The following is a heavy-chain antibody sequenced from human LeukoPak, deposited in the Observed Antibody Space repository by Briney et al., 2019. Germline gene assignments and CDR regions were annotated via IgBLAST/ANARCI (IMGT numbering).Heavy chain of an antibody. J-gene: IGHJ4*02. V-gene: IGHV3-21*04. D-gene: IGHD5-24*01. CDR2: ISSTSRSSYI. CDR3: AKDDAWLQYGN. CDR1: GFSFSSYS. Sequence: GGSLRLSCAASGFSFSSYSMNWVRQAPGKGLEWVSSISSTSRSSYIFYAESVKGRFTISRDNSKGTVYLQMNSLRPEDTAVYYCAKDDAWLQYGNWGRGTLVTVSS.